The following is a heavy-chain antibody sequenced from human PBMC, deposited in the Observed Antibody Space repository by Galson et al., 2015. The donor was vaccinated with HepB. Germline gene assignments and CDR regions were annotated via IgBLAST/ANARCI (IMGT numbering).Heavy chain of an antibody. CDR1: GGTFNSYV. CDR3: ATGGDCSGGSCHEGH. V-gene: IGHV1-69*06. Sequence: SVKVSCKASGGTFNSYVISWVRQAPGQGLEWMGGIMPISNRGNYARKFQGRVTISADKSTRTAYMELTNLRYEDTAVYYCATGGDCSGGSCHEGHWGQGTLVTVSS. CDR2: IMPISNRG. D-gene: IGHD2-15*01. J-gene: IGHJ4*02.